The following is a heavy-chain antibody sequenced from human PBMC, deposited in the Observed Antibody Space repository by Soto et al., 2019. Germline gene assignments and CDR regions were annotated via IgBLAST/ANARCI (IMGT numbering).Heavy chain of an antibody. CDR1: GYSFTSYW. J-gene: IGHJ6*02. CDR2: IYPGDSDT. CDR3: ARTSMQSRGYSYGHGGMDV. D-gene: IGHD5-18*01. V-gene: IGHV5-51*01. Sequence: PGESLKISCKGSGYSFTSYWIGWVRQTPGKGLEWMGRIYPGDSDTRYSPSFQGHVTISADKSISTAYLQWSSLKASDTAMYYCARTSMQSRGYSYGHGGMDVWGQGTTVTVSS.